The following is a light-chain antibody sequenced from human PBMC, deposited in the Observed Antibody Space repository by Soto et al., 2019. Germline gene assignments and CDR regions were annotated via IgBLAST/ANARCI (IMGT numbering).Light chain of an antibody. Sequence: DIPMTQSPSSLSATVGDRVTITCRASQSISSYLNWYQQKPGKAPKLLIYAASSLQSGVPSRFSGSGSGTDFTLTISSLQPEDFATYYCQQSYSTPRTFAQGTKADI. CDR2: AAS. V-gene: IGKV1-39*01. CDR3: QQSYSTPRT. J-gene: IGKJ1*01. CDR1: QSISSY.